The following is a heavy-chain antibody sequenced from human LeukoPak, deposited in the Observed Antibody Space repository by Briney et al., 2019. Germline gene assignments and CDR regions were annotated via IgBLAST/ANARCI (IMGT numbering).Heavy chain of an antibody. J-gene: IGHJ4*02. CDR2: ISGSGGST. CDR3: AKSPYAVVVAATSYYFDY. V-gene: IGHV3-23*01. Sequence: GGSLRLSCAASGFTFSSYAMSWVRQAPGKGLEWVSAISGSGGSTYYAGSVKGRFTISRDNSKNTLYLQMNSLRAEDTAVYYCAKSPYAVVVAATSYYFDYWGQGTLVTVSS. D-gene: IGHD2-15*01. CDR1: GFTFSSYA.